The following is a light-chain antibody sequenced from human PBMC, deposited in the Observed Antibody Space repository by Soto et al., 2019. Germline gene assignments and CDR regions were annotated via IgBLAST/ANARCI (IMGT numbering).Light chain of an antibody. CDR3: SSYTNSRTRV. CDR1: SSDVGAYNY. V-gene: IGLV2-14*03. J-gene: IGLJ3*02. CDR2: DVY. Sequence: QSVLTQPASVSGSPGQSITISCTGTSSDVGAYNYVAWYQHHPGNAPKLIIYDVYNRPLGVSNRFSASKSGNTASLTISGLQAEDEADYYCSSYTNSRTRVFGGGTKLTVL.